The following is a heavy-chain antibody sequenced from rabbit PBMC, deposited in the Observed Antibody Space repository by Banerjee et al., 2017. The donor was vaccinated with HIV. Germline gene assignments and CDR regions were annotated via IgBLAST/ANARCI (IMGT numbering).Heavy chain of an antibody. V-gene: IGHV1S40*01. CDR3: ARDTYGGATATGTGFNL. Sequence: QSLEESGGDLVKPGTSLTLTCTASGFSFSSSHYMCWVRQAPGKGLEWIGCIGIGSGSTYYASWAKGRFTITRSTSLNTVTLQLTSLTAADTATYFCARDTYGGATATGTGFNLWGQGTLVTVS. CDR2: IGIGSGST. CDR1: GFSFSSSHY. J-gene: IGHJ4*01. D-gene: IGHD6-1*01.